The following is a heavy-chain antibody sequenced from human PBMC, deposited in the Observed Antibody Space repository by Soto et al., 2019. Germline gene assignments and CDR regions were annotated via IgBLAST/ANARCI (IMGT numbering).Heavy chain of an antibody. CDR3: AIAGGSERSYWYFEP. J-gene: IGHJ2*01. Sequence: QVQLVESGGGLFKPGGSLRLSCAASGFTFSDYYMSWIRQAPGKGLEWVAYISTTGSNIYYPDSVKGLFTISRDNAKKSIYLHMNSLRAEVTAVDYCAIAGGSERSYWYFEPWGRGTLVTVSS. CDR1: GFTFSDYY. D-gene: IGHD3-10*01. V-gene: IGHV3-11*01. CDR2: ISTTGSNI.